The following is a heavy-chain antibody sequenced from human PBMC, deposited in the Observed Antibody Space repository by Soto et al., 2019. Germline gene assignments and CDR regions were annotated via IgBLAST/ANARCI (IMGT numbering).Heavy chain of an antibody. CDR1: GFTFSSYW. J-gene: IGHJ6*02. D-gene: IGHD2-2*01. Sequence: EVQLVESGGGLVQPGGSLRLSCAASGFTFSSYWMSWVRQAPGKGLEWVANIKQDGSEKYYVDSVKGRFTISRDNAKNSLYPQMNSLRAEDTAVYYCARGDIVVVPAAMSYYYYGMDVWGQGTTVTVSS. CDR2: IKQDGSEK. CDR3: ARGDIVVVPAAMSYYYYGMDV. V-gene: IGHV3-7*05.